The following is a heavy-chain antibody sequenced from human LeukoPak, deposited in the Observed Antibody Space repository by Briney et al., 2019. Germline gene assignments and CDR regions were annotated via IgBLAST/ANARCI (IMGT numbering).Heavy chain of an antibody. Sequence: ASVKVSCKASGCTFTGYYMHWVRQAPGQGLEWMGWINPNSGGTNYAQKFQGRVTMARDTSISTAYMELSRLRSDDTAVYYCAREKIAAAGTGTDYWGQGTLVTVSS. CDR1: GCTFTGYY. CDR3: AREKIAAAGTGTDY. J-gene: IGHJ4*02. V-gene: IGHV1-2*02. D-gene: IGHD6-13*01. CDR2: INPNSGGT.